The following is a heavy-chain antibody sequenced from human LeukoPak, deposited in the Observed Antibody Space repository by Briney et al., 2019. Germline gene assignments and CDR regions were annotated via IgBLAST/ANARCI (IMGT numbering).Heavy chain of an antibody. CDR2: IRDKANSYTT. CDR3: ARGSTGTTNYHYGMDV. V-gene: IGHV3-72*01. D-gene: IGHD1-1*01. CDR1: GFTFSDHH. J-gene: IGHJ6*04. Sequence: PGGSLRLSCAASGFTFSDHHMDWVRQAPGKGLEWVGRIRDKANSYTTQYAASVKGRFTISRDDSKKSLYLQMNSLETEDTAVYYCARGSTGTTNYHYGMDVWGKGTTVTVSS.